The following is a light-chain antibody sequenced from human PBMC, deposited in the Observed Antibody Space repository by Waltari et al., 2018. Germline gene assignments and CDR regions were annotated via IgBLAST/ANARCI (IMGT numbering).Light chain of an antibody. Sequence: DIQMTQSPSTLSASVGDRVTITCRASQSLVGWLAWYQQKPGKAPNRLIYKASNLESGVPSRFSGSGSGTEFTLTISSLQPDDFATYYCQQYKSYSRTFGQGTKVEIK. CDR1: QSLVGW. V-gene: IGKV1-5*03. CDR3: QQYKSYSRT. CDR2: KAS. J-gene: IGKJ1*01.